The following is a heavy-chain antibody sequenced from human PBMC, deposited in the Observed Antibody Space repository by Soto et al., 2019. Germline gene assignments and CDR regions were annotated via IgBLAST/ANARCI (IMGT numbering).Heavy chain of an antibody. V-gene: IGHV4-39*01. Sequence: QLQLQESGPGLVKPSETLSLTCSVSGGSISSRTFWWAWIRQPPGKGLEWIGDMYYSGSSYSSPAIKRRVTLSVDTSKNQLSLKLNSVTAADTAVYYCARHPRDDYNYGGSGIFDYWGQGTLVTVSS. D-gene: IGHD4-4*01. CDR2: MYYSGSS. CDR1: GGSISSRTFW. CDR3: ARHPRDDYNYGGSGIFDY. J-gene: IGHJ4*02.